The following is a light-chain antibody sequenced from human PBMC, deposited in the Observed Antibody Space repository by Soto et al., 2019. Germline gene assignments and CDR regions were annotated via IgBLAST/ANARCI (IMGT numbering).Light chain of an antibody. CDR2: AAS. Sequence: DIHITHSPSSLSASVGDRVTITCRASQSISSYLNWYQQKPGKAPKLLIYAASSLQSGVPSRFSGSGSGTDFTLTISSLQPEDFATYYCQQSYSTPLSTFGQGTKVDIK. CDR1: QSISSY. V-gene: IGKV1-39*01. CDR3: QQSYSTPLST. J-gene: IGKJ1*01.